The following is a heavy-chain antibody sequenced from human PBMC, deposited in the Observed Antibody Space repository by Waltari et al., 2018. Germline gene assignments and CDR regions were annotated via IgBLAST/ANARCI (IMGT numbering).Heavy chain of an antibody. CDR3: ARGKVSWNEKNWFDP. CDR2: IYYSGST. CDR1: GGSISISSYY. Sequence: QLQLQESGPGLVKPSETLSLTCTVSGGSISISSYYWGWIRQPPGKGLEWIGSIYYSGSTYYNPSLKSRVTISVDTSKNQFSLKLSSVTAADTAVYYCARGKVSWNEKNWFDPWGQGTLVTVSS. V-gene: IGHV4-39*07. J-gene: IGHJ5*02. D-gene: IGHD1-1*01.